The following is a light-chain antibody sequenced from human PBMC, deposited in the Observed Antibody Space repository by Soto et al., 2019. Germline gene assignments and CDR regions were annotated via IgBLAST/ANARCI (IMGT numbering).Light chain of an antibody. CDR1: QTVSSS. V-gene: IGKV3-20*01. CDR2: EAS. CDR3: QQYGSPPQT. J-gene: IGKJ1*01. Sequence: EIVLTQSPATLSLSPGERATLSCRASQTVSSSLAWYQQKPGQAPRLLIYEASNRATGIPDRFSGSGSGTDFTLTISRLEPEDFVVYYCQQYGSPPQTFGQGTKVDIK.